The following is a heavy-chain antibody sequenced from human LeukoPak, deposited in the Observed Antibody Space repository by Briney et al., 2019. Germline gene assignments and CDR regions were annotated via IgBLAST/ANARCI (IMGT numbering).Heavy chain of an antibody. Sequence: GALVKVSCKASGYTFINYGISWVRQAPGQGLEWMGWISAYNGNRDYAQKFLGRVTMTTDTSTSRAYMELRSLRSDDTAVYYCARVLYGSGSSFLWGQGTLVTVSS. CDR3: ARVLYGSGSSFL. CDR1: GYTFINYG. D-gene: IGHD3-10*01. V-gene: IGHV1-18*01. J-gene: IGHJ4*02. CDR2: ISAYNGNR.